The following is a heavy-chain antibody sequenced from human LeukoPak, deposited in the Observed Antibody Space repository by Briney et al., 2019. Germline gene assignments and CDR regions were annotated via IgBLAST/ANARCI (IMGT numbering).Heavy chain of an antibody. CDR2: IRSKAYGGTT. CDR3: TRYITRFLEWWDTNLRNPMDV. V-gene: IGHV3-49*04. D-gene: IGHD3-3*01. J-gene: IGHJ6*02. CDR1: GFTFGDYA. Sequence: PGGSLRLSCTASGFTFGDYAMSWVRQAPGKGLEWVGFIRSKAYGGTTEYAASVKGRFTISRDDSKSIAYLQMNSLKTEDTAVYYCTRYITRFLEWWDTNLRNPMDVWGQGTTVTVS.